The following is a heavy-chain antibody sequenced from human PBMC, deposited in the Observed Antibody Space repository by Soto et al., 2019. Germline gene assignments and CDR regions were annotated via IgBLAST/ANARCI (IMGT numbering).Heavy chain of an antibody. D-gene: IGHD3-10*01. CDR1: GGTFSSYA. CDR3: ARVRLLWFGELFGHGMDV. V-gene: IGHV1-69*05. CDR2: IIPIFGTA. J-gene: IGHJ6*02. Sequence: SVKVSCKASGGTFSSYAISWVRQAPGQGLEWMGGIIPIFGTANYAQKFQGRVTMTTDTSTSTAYMELRSLRSDDTAVYYCARVRLLWFGELFGHGMDVWGQGTTVTVSS.